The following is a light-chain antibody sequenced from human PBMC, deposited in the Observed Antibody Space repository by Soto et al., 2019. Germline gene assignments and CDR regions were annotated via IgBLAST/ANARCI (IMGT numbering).Light chain of an antibody. J-gene: IGKJ2*01. Sequence: DIVMTQSPLSLPVTPGEPASISCRSSQSLLHSNGFNYLDWYLQKPGQPPQLLIYLGSYRASGVPDRFSGGGSGADFTLKISRVEADDVGVYYCLQTLQTPYTFGQGTKLEIK. V-gene: IGKV2-28*01. CDR1: QSLLHSNGFNY. CDR2: LGS. CDR3: LQTLQTPYT.